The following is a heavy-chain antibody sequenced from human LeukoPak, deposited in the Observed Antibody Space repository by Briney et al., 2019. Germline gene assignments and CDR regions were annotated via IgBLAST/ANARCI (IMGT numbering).Heavy chain of an antibody. D-gene: IGHD5-12*01. V-gene: IGHV4-59*01. Sequence: SETLSLTFAVSGGSISGYYWSWIRQSPGKGLEWIGYIYYSGTTNYNPSLKSRVTISVDTSNNHFSLKLTSVIAADTAVYYCARGNNGYDHFFDYWGQGTLVTVSS. CDR1: GGSISGYY. CDR3: ARGNNGYDHFFDY. CDR2: IYYSGTT. J-gene: IGHJ4*02.